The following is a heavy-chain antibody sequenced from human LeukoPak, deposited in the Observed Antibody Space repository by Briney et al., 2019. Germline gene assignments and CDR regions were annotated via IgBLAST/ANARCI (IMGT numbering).Heavy chain of an antibody. CDR2: IRYDGSNK. CDR3: ARGTVKNCEFDY. CDR1: GFTFSSYG. J-gene: IGHJ4*02. Sequence: GGSLRLSCAASGFTFSSYGMHWVRQAPGKGLEWVAFIRYDGSNKYYADSVKGRFTIFGDNFKNTLYLQMNGLRAEDTAVYYWARGTVKNCEFDYWGQGTLVTVSS. D-gene: IGHD1-1*01. V-gene: IGHV3-30*02.